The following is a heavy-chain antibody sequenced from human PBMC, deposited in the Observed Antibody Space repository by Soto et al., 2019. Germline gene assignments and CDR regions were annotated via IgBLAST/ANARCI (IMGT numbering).Heavy chain of an antibody. CDR1: GYSFTSYW. CDR2: IYPGDSDT. D-gene: IGHD2-2*01. CDR3: ASAVFDCSSTSCYPTYIHY. J-gene: IGHJ4*02. Sequence: PGESLKISCKGSGYSFTSYWIGWVRQMPGKGLEWMGIIYPGDSDTRYSPSFQGQVTISADKSISTAYLQWSSLKASDTAMYYCASAVFDCSSTSCYPTYIHYWGQGTLVTVSS. V-gene: IGHV5-51*01.